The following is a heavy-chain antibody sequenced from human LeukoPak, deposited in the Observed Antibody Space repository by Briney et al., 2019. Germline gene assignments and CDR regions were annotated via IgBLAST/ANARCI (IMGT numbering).Heavy chain of an antibody. D-gene: IGHD6-19*01. V-gene: IGHV4-61*01. J-gene: IGHJ4*02. Sequence: SETLSLTCTVSGGSVSSGPYYWSWIRQPPGKGLEWIGYIYHSGNTNYNPSLKSRVTISVDRSKNQFSLKLSSVTAADTAVYYCARAGTGWAFDYWGQGTLVTVSS. CDR3: ARAGTGWAFDY. CDR2: IYHSGNT. CDR1: GGSVSSGPYY.